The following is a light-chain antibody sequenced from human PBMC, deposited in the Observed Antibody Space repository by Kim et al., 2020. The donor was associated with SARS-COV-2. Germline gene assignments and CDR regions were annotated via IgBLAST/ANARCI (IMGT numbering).Light chain of an antibody. V-gene: IGKV3-11*01. CDR3: QHRRNWPLT. CDR2: EAS. J-gene: IGKJ4*01. Sequence: LPPGERATLSCRASQYVSSSIAWYQQKPGQAPRLLVYEASNRATGIPARFSGIGSGTDFTLTISSLEPEDFAVYYCQHRRNWPLTFGGGTKVDIK. CDR1: QYVSSS.